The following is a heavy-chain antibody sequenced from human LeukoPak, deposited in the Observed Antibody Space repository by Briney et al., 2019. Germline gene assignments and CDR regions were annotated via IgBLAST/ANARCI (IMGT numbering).Heavy chain of an antibody. J-gene: IGHJ3*02. CDR3: AKGLNGYGSGSYSHLDAFDI. D-gene: IGHD3-10*01. Sequence: PGGSLRLSCAASGFTFSSYYMNWVRQAPGKGLEWVSSISVSGTYMYYAESLRGRFTISRDNAKNSLYLQMNSLKAEDTAVYYCAKGLNGYGSGSYSHLDAFDIWGQGTMVTVSS. V-gene: IGHV3-21*01. CDR2: ISVSGTYM. CDR1: GFTFSSYY.